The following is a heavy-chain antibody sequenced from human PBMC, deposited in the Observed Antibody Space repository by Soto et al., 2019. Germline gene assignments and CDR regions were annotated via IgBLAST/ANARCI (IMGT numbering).Heavy chain of an antibody. CDR3: ARDNYDFWSGSTNWFDP. CDR1: GGSISSYY. Sequence: SETLSATCTVSGGSISSYYWTWIQQPPGKGLEWIRYIYYSGSTNYNPCLKSRVTISVDTSKNQFSLRLSSVTAADTAVYYCARDNYDFWSGSTNWFDPWGQGTLVTV. J-gene: IGHJ5*02. V-gene: IGHV4-59*01. D-gene: IGHD3-3*01. CDR2: IYYSGST.